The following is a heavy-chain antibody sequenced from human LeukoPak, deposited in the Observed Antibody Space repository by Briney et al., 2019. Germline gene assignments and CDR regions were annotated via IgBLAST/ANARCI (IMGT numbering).Heavy chain of an antibody. D-gene: IGHD3-10*01. V-gene: IGHV4-34*01. J-gene: IGHJ5*02. CDR1: GGSFSGYY. CDR2: INHSGST. CDR3: ARALGSGGDGRWFDP. Sequence: SETLSLTCAVYGGSFSGYYWSWIRQPPGKGLEWIGEINHSGSTNYNPSLKSRVTISVDTSKNQFSLKLSSVTAADTAVYYCARALGSGGDGRWFDPRGQGTLVTVSS.